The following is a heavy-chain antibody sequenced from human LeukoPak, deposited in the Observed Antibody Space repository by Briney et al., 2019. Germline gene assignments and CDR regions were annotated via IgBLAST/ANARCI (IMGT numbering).Heavy chain of an antibody. V-gene: IGHV3-23*01. J-gene: IGHJ4*02. D-gene: IGHD6-19*01. CDR1: GFTFSSYV. CDR3: AKVLVQGAVAEFDY. Sequence: PGGSLRLSCAASGFTFSSYVMSWVRQAPGKGLEWVSDISGSGGSTYYADSVKGRFTISRDNSKNTLYLRMNSLRAEDTAVYYCAKVLVQGAVAEFDYWGQGTLVTVSS. CDR2: ISGSGGST.